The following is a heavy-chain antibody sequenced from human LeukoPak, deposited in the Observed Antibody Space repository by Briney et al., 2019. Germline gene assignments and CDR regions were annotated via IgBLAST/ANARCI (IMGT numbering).Heavy chain of an antibody. CDR2: IWYDGSSK. Sequence: GGSLRLSCAASGFTFSSYGMHWVRQAPGKGLEWVAVIWYDGSSKDYADSVKGRFTLSRDNSKNTLYLQMNSLTVEDTAVYYCARSQSSSLIDYWGQGTLVTVSS. D-gene: IGHD6-13*01. CDR1: GFTFSSYG. V-gene: IGHV3-33*08. J-gene: IGHJ4*02. CDR3: ARSQSSSLIDY.